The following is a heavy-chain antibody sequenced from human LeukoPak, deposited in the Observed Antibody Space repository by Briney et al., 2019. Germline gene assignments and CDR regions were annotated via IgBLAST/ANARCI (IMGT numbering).Heavy chain of an antibody. D-gene: IGHD5-12*01. CDR2: INSDGSST. J-gene: IGHJ6*02. V-gene: IGHV3-74*01. Sequence: GGSLRLSCAASGFTFSSYWMHWVRQAPGKGLAWVSRINSDGSSTSYADSVKGRFTISRDNAKNTLYLQMNSLRAEDAAVYYCARVPYSGYDLYYYYGMDVWGQGTTVTVSS. CDR1: GFTFSSYW. CDR3: ARVPYSGYDLYYYYGMDV.